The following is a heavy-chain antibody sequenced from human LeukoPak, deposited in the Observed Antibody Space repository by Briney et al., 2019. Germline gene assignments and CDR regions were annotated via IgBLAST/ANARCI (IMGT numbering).Heavy chain of an antibody. CDR2: ISSSSSYI. J-gene: IGHJ4*02. Sequence: GGSLRLSCAASGFTFSSYSMNWVRQAPGKGLEWVSSISSSSSYIYYADSVKGRFTISRDNAKNSLYLQMNSLRAEDTAVYYCARDSNYGDYDLYFDYWGQGTLVTVSS. CDR3: ARDSNYGDYDLYFDY. D-gene: IGHD4-17*01. V-gene: IGHV3-21*01. CDR1: GFTFSSYS.